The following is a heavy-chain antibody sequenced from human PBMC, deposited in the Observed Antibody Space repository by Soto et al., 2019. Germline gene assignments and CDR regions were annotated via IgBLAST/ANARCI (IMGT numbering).Heavy chain of an antibody. CDR2: MKEDGSEI. V-gene: IGHV3-7*01. CDR1: GFTFSTYW. CDR3: ARGYSGEDY. D-gene: IGHD6-25*01. J-gene: IGHJ4*02. Sequence: EVQLVESGGGLVQPGGSLRLSCAASGFTFSTYWMSWVRQAPGKGLEWVASMKEDGSEIYYVDSVKGRFTISRDNAKNSVYLQMNSLRAEDTAVYYCARGYSGEDYWGQGTLVTVSS.